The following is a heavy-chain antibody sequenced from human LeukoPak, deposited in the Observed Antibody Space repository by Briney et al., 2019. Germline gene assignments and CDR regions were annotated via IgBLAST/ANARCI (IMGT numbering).Heavy chain of an antibody. Sequence: KPSETLSLTCTVSVGSISSYYWSWIRQPPGKGLEGRWYIYYSGSTNYNPCLKSRVTISVDTSKNQFSLKLSSVTAADTAVYYCARWSGSGYTFDYWGPGTLVTVSP. V-gene: IGHV4-59*08. J-gene: IGHJ4*02. CDR3: ARWSGSGYTFDY. CDR1: VGSISSYY. D-gene: IGHD3-22*01. CDR2: IYYSGST.